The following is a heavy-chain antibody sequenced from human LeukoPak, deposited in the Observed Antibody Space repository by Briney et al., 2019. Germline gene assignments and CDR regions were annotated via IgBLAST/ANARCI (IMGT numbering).Heavy chain of an antibody. D-gene: IGHD3-3*01. CDR1: GYTFTAYY. V-gene: IGHV1-2*02. CDR2: INPNSGGT. CDR3: ARVQGNYDFWSGFFLYGMDV. J-gene: IGHJ6*02. Sequence: ASVKVSCKASGYTFTAYYMHWVRQAPGQGLEWMGWINPNSGGTNYAQKFQGRVTMTRDTSISTAYMELSRLRSDDTAVYYCARVQGNYDFWSGFFLYGMDVWGQGTTVTVSS.